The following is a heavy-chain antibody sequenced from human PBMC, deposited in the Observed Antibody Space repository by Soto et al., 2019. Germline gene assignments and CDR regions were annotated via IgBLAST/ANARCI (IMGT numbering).Heavy chain of an antibody. V-gene: IGHV3-23*01. J-gene: IGHJ4*02. CDR2: ISGSGGST. CDR1: GFTFSSYA. Sequence: GGSLTLSCAASGFTFSSYAMSWVRQAPGEGREWVSAISGSGGSTYYADSVKGRFTISRDNSKNTVYLQMNSLRAEDTAVYYCAKVQITMIVVAEYDFDYWGQGTLVTVSS. CDR3: AKVQITMIVVAEYDFDY. D-gene: IGHD3-22*01.